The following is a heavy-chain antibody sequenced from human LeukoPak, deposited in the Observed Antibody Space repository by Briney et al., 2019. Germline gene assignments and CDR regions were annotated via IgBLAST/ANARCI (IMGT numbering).Heavy chain of an antibody. Sequence: GGSLRLSCAASGFTFSDYYMSWIRQAPGKGLAWVSYISSSGSTIYYADSVKGRFTISRDNAKNSLYLQMNSLRAEDTAVYYCARERGEEDYYDSSGYYYGFEFDYWGQGTLVTVSS. CDR2: ISSSGSTI. V-gene: IGHV3-11*04. J-gene: IGHJ4*02. CDR3: ARERGEEDYYDSSGYYYGFEFDY. D-gene: IGHD3-22*01. CDR1: GFTFSDYY.